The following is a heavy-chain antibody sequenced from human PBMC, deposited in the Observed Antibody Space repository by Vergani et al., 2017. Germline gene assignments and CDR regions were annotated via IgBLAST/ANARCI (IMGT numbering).Heavy chain of an antibody. D-gene: IGHD6-19*01. J-gene: IGHJ4*02. CDR1: GYTFTNFY. CDR2: ISPYNGNT. CDR3: AREASTGWHGIFDY. V-gene: IGHV1-18*01. Sequence: QVQLVQSGAEVKRPGASVKVSCKTSGYTFTNFYITWVRRAPGQGLEWLGWISPYNGNTNDAQKLQGRVTMTTDTSTSTAYMERRSLRSDDTAVYYCAREASTGWHGIFDYWGQGAQVTVSS.